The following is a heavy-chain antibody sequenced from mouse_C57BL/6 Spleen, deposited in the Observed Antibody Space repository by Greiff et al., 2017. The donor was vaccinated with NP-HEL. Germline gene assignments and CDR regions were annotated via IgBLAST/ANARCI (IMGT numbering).Heavy chain of an antibody. V-gene: IGHV1-69*01. CDR2: IDPSDSYT. CDR3: ARRGWDAYYFDY. CDR1: GYTFTSYW. J-gene: IGHJ2*01. D-gene: IGHD4-1*01. Sequence: QVQLKQPGAELVMPGASVKLSCKASGYTFTSYWMHWVKQRPGQGLEWIGEIDPSDSYTNYNQKFKGKSTLTVDKSSSTAYMQLSSLTSEDSAVYYCARRGWDAYYFDYWGQGTTLTVSS.